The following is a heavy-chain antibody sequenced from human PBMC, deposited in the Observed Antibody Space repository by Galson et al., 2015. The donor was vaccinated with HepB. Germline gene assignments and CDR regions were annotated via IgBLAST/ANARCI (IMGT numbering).Heavy chain of an antibody. CDR2: IWYDGSNK. Sequence: SLRLSCAASGFTFSSYGMHWVRQAPGKGLEWVALIWYDGSNKYHADSVKGRFTISRDNSKNTLYLQMNSLRAEDTAVYYCVREYSNGWYVDYWGQGTQVTVSS. V-gene: IGHV3-33*01. D-gene: IGHD6-19*01. CDR3: VREYSNGWYVDY. CDR1: GFTFSSYG. J-gene: IGHJ4*02.